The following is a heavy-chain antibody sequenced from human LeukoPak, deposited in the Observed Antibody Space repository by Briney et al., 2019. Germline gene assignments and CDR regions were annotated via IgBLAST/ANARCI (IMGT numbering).Heavy chain of an antibody. V-gene: IGHV4-4*07. J-gene: IGHJ2*01. D-gene: IGHD5-18*01. CDR1: GGSIRSYY. Sequence: SETLSLTCTVSGGSIRSYYWSWIRQAAGKGLEWIGRFYSSGSTNYNPSLKSRVTMSVDTSKNQFSLQLSSVTAADTAVYYCARGYSYGTHWYFDLWGRGTLVTVSS. CDR2: FYSSGST. CDR3: ARGYSYGTHWYFDL.